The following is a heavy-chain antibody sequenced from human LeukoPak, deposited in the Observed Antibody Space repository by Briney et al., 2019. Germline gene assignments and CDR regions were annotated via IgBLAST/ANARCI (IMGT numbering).Heavy chain of an antibody. J-gene: IGHJ4*02. CDR1: GGSFSGYY. CDR3: ASGFKQYYYDSSGYYSDDY. D-gene: IGHD3-22*01. Sequence: SETLSLACAVYGGSFSGYYWSWIRQPPGKGLEWIGEINHSGSTNYNPSLKSRVTISVDTSKHQFSLKLSSVTAADTAVYYCASGFKQYYYDSSGYYSDDYWGQGTLVTVSS. CDR2: INHSGST. V-gene: IGHV4-34*01.